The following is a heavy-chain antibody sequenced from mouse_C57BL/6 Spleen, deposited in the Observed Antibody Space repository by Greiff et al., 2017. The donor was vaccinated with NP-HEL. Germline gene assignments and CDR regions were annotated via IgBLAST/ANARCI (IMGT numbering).Heavy chain of an antibody. CDR3: ARVGSYYDYFDY. CDR2: ISYSGST. V-gene: IGHV3-1*01. D-gene: IGHD2-4*01. Sequence: EVQLQESGPGMVKPSQSLSLTCTVTGYSITSGYDWHWIRHFPGNKLEWMGYISYSGSTKYNPSLKSRISITHDTSKNHFFLKLNSVTTEDTATYYCARVGSYYDYFDYWGQGTTLTVSS. J-gene: IGHJ2*01. CDR1: GYSITSGYD.